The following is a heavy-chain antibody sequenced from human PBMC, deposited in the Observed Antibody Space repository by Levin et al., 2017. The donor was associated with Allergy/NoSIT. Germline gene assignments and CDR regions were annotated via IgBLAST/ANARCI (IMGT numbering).Heavy chain of an antibody. Sequence: QPGGSLRLSCAASGFTFSMYGMNWVRQAPGKGLEWVAVISFDGGNKYYVDSVEGRFTISRDNSKNTLYLRMNSLRAEDTAVYYCAKRGGAGTGGHYYHMDVWGKGTAVTVSS. V-gene: IGHV3-30*18. CDR1: GFTFSMYG. J-gene: IGHJ6*03. CDR2: ISFDGGNK. D-gene: IGHD6-19*01. CDR3: AKRGGAGTGGHYYHMDV.